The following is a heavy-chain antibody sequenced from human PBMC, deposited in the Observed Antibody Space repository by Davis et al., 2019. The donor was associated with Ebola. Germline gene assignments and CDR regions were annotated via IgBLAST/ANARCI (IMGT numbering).Heavy chain of an antibody. Sequence: PSETLSLTCAVYGGSFSGYYWSWIRQPPGKGLEWIGEINHSGSTNYNPSLKSRVTISVDTSKNQFSLKLSSVTAADTAVYYCARAEAEVVPAAMDYWGQGTLVTVSS. D-gene: IGHD2-2*01. CDR1: GGSFSGYY. CDR3: ARAEAEVVPAAMDY. CDR2: INHSGST. J-gene: IGHJ4*02. V-gene: IGHV4-34*01.